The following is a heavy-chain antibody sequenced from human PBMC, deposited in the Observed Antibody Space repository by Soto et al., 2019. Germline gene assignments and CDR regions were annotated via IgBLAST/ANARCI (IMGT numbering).Heavy chain of an antibody. Sequence: QVQLVESGGGVVQPGRSLRLSCAASGFTFSSYGMHWVRQAPGKGLEWVAVIWYDGSNKYYADSVKGRFTISRDNSKNTQYLQMNSLRDEDTVVDYCARGGGGSGSYYPIDYWGQGTLVTVSS. CDR3: ARGGGGSGSYYPIDY. CDR1: GFTFSSYG. J-gene: IGHJ4*02. CDR2: IWYDGSNK. V-gene: IGHV3-33*01. D-gene: IGHD3-10*01.